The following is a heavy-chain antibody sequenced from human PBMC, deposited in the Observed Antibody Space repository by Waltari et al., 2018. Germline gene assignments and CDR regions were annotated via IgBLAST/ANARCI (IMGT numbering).Heavy chain of an antibody. J-gene: IGHJ4*02. CDR2: IRSDGAYI. V-gene: IGHV3-21*01. CDR3: ARGPLWFGQLPFDL. D-gene: IGHD3-10*01. CDR1: GFAFGTYT. Sequence: EVELVESGGGLVKPGGSLRLSCAASGFAFGTYTMNWVRQAPGKGREWVSFIRSDGAYIYYTDSVQGRFIISRDNAKNSLYLQMNDLGADDTAVYYCARGPLWFGQLPFDLWGQGTLVTVSS.